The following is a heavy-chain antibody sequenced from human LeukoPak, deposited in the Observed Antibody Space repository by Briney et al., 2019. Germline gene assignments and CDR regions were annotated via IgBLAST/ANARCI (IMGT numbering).Heavy chain of an antibody. V-gene: IGHV3-23*01. J-gene: IGHJ6*02. CDR3: ATSPDSSGWYYYGMDV. CDR2: ITGGGDSI. Sequence: GGSLRLSCAASGFTFSRFPMSWLRQAPGKVLEWVSAITGGGDSIYYADSVKGRFTISRDNSKNTLYLQMDSLRAEDTAVYYCATSPDSSGWYYYGMDVWGQGTTVTVSS. D-gene: IGHD6-19*01. CDR1: GFTFSRFP.